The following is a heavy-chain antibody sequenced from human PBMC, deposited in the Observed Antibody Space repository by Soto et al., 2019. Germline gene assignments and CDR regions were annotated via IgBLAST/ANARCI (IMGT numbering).Heavy chain of an antibody. V-gene: IGHV1-8*01. CDR2: MNAKSGDT. CDR1: GFTFSDFD. J-gene: IGHJ6*02. CDR3: ARGNPFNYAGFDV. D-gene: IGHD3-16*01. Sequence: QAHLEQSGAELKRPGASVKVSCKASGFTFSDFDINWLRQASGQGPEWMGWMNAKSGDTFFAQRFQGKFNMTWDTSLSTAYMEVGSLTSDDTAIYYCARGNPFNYAGFDVWGQGTTVAVSS.